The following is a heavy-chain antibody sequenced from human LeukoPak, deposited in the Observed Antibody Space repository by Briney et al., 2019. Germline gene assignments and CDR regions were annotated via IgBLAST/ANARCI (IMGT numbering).Heavy chain of an antibody. CDR1: GYSFNNYA. J-gene: IGHJ4*02. V-gene: IGHV3-33*06. CDR2: IWYDGSNK. D-gene: IGHD3-3*01. CDR3: AKNNDLWNSHHRGRGLDY. Sequence: GRSLRLSCAASGYSFNNYAMHWVRQAPDKGLEWEASIWYDGSNKYYADSVKGRFTISSANSQSTLYLQTESLRAEDTAVYYCAKNNDLWNSHHRGRGLDYWGQGTLVTVSS.